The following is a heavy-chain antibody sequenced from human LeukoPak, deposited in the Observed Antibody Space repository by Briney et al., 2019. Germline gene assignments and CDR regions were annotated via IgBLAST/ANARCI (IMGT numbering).Heavy chain of an antibody. CDR1: GGSISSSSYY. CDR3: AARVTMVRGAFDP. D-gene: IGHD3-10*01. V-gene: IGHV4-39*01. Sequence: SETLSLTCTVSGGSISSSSYYWGWIRQPPGKGLEWIGSIYYSGSTYYNPSLKSRVTISVDTSKNQVSLKLSSVTAADTAVYYCAARVTMVRGAFDPWGQGTLVTVSS. CDR2: IYYSGST. J-gene: IGHJ5*02.